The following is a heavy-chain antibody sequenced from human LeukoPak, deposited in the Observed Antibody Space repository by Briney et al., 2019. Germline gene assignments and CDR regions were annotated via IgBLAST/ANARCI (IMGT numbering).Heavy chain of an antibody. CDR1: GGSLSSGGYY. J-gene: IGHJ4*02. D-gene: IGHD3-22*01. Sequence: PSETLSLTCTVSGGSLSSGGYYWSWIRQHPGKGLEWIGYIYNSGITNYNRSLKSRVSISVDTSKNQFSLNLRSVTAADTAVYYCARDRYYHDGSGYYYYFDYWGQGTLVTVSS. V-gene: IGHV4-31*03. CDR2: IYNSGIT. CDR3: ARDRYYHDGSGYYYYFDY.